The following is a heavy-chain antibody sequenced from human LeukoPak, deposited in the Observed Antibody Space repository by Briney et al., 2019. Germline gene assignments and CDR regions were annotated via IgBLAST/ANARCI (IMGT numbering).Heavy chain of an antibody. CDR3: ARFDTPMAFVY. J-gene: IGHJ4*02. CDR2: IKEDGSEK. CDR1: GFTFSSYW. Sequence: GGSLRLSCAASGFTFSSYWMSWVRQAPGKGLEWVGNIKEDGSEKYYVASVKGRFTISRDNAKNSLYLQMNSLRAEDTAAYYCARFDTPMAFVYWGQGTLVTVSS. V-gene: IGHV3-7*04. D-gene: IGHD5-18*01.